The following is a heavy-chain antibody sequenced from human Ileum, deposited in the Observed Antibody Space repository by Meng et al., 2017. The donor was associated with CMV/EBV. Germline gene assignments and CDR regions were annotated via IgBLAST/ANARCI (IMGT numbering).Heavy chain of an antibody. Sequence: GESLKISCTASGFTFKNYAMHWVRQAPGKGLEWVAVIWYDGNTEFYGDSVKGRFTISRDNSKNTLYLQMSTLRAEDAAVYYCAKVGGAYSYGYTMDVWGQGTTVTVSS. V-gene: IGHV3-33*06. D-gene: IGHD5-18*01. CDR3: AKVGGAYSYGYTMDV. CDR1: GFTFKNYA. J-gene: IGHJ6*01. CDR2: IWYDGNTE.